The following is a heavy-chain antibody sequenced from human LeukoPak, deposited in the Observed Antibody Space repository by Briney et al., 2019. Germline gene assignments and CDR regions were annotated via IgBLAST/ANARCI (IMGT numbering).Heavy chain of an antibody. D-gene: IGHD3-9*01. CDR3: ARDLNARDILTGYYYYYGMDV. J-gene: IGHJ6*02. CDR2: IYYSGST. V-gene: IGHV4-30-4*01. CDR1: GGSIGSGDYY. Sequence: SQTLSLTCTVSGGSIGSGDYYWSWIRQPPGKGLEWIGYIYYSGSTYYNPSLKSRVTISVYTSKNQFSLKLSSVTAADTAVYYCARDLNARDILTGYYYYYGMDVWGQGTTVTVSS.